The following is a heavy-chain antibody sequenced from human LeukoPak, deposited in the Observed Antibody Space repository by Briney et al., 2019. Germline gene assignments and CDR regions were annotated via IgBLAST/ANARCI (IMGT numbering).Heavy chain of an antibody. CDR2: IYNSGIT. CDR1: GGSISDNYY. D-gene: IGHD6-19*01. Sequence: PSETLSLTCNVSGGSISDNYYWAWIRQPAGKGLEYIGRIYNSGITNYNPSLKSRVTMSVDTSKNQFSLKLSSVTAADTAVYYCARGLAWGQGTLVTVSS. CDR3: ARGLA. V-gene: IGHV4-4*07. J-gene: IGHJ5*02.